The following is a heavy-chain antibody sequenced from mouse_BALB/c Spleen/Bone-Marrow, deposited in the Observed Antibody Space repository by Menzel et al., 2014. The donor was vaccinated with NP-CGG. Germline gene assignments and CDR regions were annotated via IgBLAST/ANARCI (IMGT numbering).Heavy chain of an antibody. J-gene: IGHJ2*01. D-gene: IGHD2-4*01. V-gene: IGHV5-9-3*01. CDR2: ISSGGSYT. CDR1: GFTFSSYA. CDR3: ARHGITRLLDY. Sequence: EVKLEESGGGLVKPGGSLKLSCAASGFTFSSYAMSWVRQTPEKRLEWVATISSGGSYTYYPDSVKGRFTISRDNAKNTLYLQMSSLRSEDTAMYYCARHGITRLLDYWGQGTTLTVSP.